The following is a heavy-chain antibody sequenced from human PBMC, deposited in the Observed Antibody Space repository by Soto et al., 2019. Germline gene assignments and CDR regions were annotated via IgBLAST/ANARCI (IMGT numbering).Heavy chain of an antibody. V-gene: IGHV1-18*01. CDR1: GYTFTSYG. D-gene: IGHD4-17*01. J-gene: IGHJ4*02. CDR2: ISAYNGNT. CDR3: ARDLHGEPYF. Sequence: QVQLVQSGAEVKKPGASVKVSCKASGYTFTSYGISWVRQAPGQGLEWMGWISAYNGNTNYAQKLQGRVTMTTDTSTSTACMALRGLSSDGRAGYYGARDLHGEPYFWGQGTLVTVSS.